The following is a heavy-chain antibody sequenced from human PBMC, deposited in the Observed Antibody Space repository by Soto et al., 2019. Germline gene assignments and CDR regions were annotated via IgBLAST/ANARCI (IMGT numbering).Heavy chain of an antibody. Sequence: SETLSLTCTVSGVSIRDYFLTWIRQPPGKGLEWIGYIYYSGRTNYNPSLKSRVSISVDTSKNHFSLQLRSVTAADTAVYYCARVRGDASADSGGFAYWGQGTLVTVSS. CDR3: ARVRGDASADSGGFAY. D-gene: IGHD7-27*01. CDR1: GVSIRDYF. J-gene: IGHJ4*02. CDR2: IYYSGRT. V-gene: IGHV4-59*01.